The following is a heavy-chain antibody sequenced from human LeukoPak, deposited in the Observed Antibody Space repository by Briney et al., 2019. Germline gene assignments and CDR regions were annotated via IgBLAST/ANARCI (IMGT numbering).Heavy chain of an antibody. CDR2: IKYDASST. Sequence: GGSLRLSCADSGFTFSSHWMHWVRQAPGKGLVWVSRIKYDASSTSYADSVKGRFTISRDNSKNTLDLQMNNLRAEDTAVYYCAKDPGDDYTGYYMDVWGKGTTVTVSS. V-gene: IGHV3-74*01. CDR3: AKDPGDDYTGYYMDV. CDR1: GFTFSSHW. D-gene: IGHD5-12*01. J-gene: IGHJ6*03.